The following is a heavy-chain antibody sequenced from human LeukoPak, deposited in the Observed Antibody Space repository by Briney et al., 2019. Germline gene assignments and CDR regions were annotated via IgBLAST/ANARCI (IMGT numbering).Heavy chain of an antibody. Sequence: PSETLSLTCTVSGGSISSSSYYWGWIRQPPGKGLEWIGSIYYSGSTYYNPSLKSRVTISVDTSKNQFSLKLSSVTAADTAVYYCARRGAVRGVIRHGAFDYWGHGTLVTVSS. V-gene: IGHV4-39*01. CDR3: ARRGAVRGVIRHGAFDY. D-gene: IGHD3-10*01. J-gene: IGHJ4*01. CDR2: IYYSGST. CDR1: GGSISSSSYY.